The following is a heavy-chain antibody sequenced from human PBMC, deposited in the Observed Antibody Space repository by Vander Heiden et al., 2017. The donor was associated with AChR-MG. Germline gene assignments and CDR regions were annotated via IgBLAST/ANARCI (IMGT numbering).Heavy chain of an antibody. CDR1: GFTVRSNY. CDR2: IYSGGST. D-gene: IGHD1-26*01. Sequence: EVQLVESGGGLAQPGGSLRLSCAASGFTVRSNYMSWVRQAPGKGLEWVSVIYSGGSTYYADSVKGRFTISRDNSKNTLYLQMNSLRAEDTAVYYCATESGWELIGYGMDVWGQGTTVTVSS. CDR3: ATESGWELIGYGMDV. V-gene: IGHV3-66*01. J-gene: IGHJ6*02.